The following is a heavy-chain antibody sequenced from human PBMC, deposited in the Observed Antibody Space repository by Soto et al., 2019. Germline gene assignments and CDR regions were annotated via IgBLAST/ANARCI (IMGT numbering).Heavy chain of an antibody. V-gene: IGHV4-31*03. CDR1: RVSIRSGRYY. Sequence: SETQSLNCSVSRVSIRSGRYYCSCIRHQPGKGLEWIGYIYYSGSTYYNPSLKSRVTISVDTSKNQFSLKLSSVTAADTAVYYCARAGSYKFVDYWGQGTLLTISS. D-gene: IGHD1-20*01. CDR3: ARAGSYKFVDY. J-gene: IGHJ4*02. CDR2: IYYSGST.